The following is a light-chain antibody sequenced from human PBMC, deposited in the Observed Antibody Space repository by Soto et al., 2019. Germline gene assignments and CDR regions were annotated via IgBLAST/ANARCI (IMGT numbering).Light chain of an antibody. CDR2: AAS. CDR3: QQDNNSPPIT. V-gene: IGKV3-15*01. Sequence: EIVMTQSPATLSVSPGERATLSCRASQSVSGNLAWYQQKPGQAPRLLIYAASTRATGIPATFSGSGSGTELTLSISSLLSEDFAVYYRQQDNNSPPITFGPGTKVDIK. J-gene: IGKJ3*01. CDR1: QSVSGN.